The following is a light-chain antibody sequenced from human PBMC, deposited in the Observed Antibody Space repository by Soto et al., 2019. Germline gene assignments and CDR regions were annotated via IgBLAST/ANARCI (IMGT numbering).Light chain of an antibody. J-gene: IGLJ1*01. CDR1: SSDVGGYNY. CDR2: EVS. V-gene: IGLV2-14*01. Sequence: QSALTQPASVSGSPGQSITISCTGTSSDVGGYNYVSWYQHHPGKAPKVLIYEVSHRPSGVSDRFSGSKSGNTASLTISGLQAEDEADYYCGSYTDTNTLDVFGTGTKLTVL. CDR3: GSYTDTNTLDV.